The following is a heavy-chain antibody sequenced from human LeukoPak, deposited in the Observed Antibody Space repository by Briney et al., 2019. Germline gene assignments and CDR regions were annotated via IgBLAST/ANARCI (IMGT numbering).Heavy chain of an antibody. CDR1: GYTFTSYG. V-gene: IGHV1-18*01. CDR3: ARDGCIVLMVSHYGMDV. Sequence: SVKVSCKASGYTFTSYGISWVRQGPGQGLEWMGWISAYNGNTNYAQKLQGRVTMTTDTSTSTAYMELRSLRSDDTAVYYCARDGCIVLMVSHYGMDVWGQGTTVTVSS. CDR2: ISAYNGNT. D-gene: IGHD2-8*01. J-gene: IGHJ6*02.